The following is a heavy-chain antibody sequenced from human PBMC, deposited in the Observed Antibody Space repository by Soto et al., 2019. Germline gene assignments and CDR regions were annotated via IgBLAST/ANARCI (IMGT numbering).Heavy chain of an antibody. Sequence: QVQLQQWGAGLLKPSETLSLTCAVYGGSFSGYYWSWIRQPPGKGLEWIGEINHSGSTNYNPSLKSRVIISVDTSKNQFSLKVSSVTGADTAVYYCARNNLYSRSWYGYWGQGTLVTVSS. D-gene: IGHD6-13*01. V-gene: IGHV4-34*01. CDR1: GGSFSGYY. CDR3: ARNNLYSRSWYGY. CDR2: INHSGST. J-gene: IGHJ4*02.